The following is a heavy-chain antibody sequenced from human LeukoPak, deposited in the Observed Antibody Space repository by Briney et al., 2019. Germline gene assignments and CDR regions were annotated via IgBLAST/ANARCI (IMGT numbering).Heavy chain of an antibody. Sequence: GGSLRLSCAASGFTFSVYGMHWVRQAPGKGLEWVAVIGHDGSYTKYPDSVKGRFTVSRDNSKNTLFLHMDSLRAEDTAMYYCARDLEMGNYFDYWGQGTPVTVSS. CDR1: GFTFSVYG. CDR2: IGHDGSYT. CDR3: ARDLEMGNYFDY. D-gene: IGHD7-27*01. J-gene: IGHJ4*02. V-gene: IGHV3-33*01.